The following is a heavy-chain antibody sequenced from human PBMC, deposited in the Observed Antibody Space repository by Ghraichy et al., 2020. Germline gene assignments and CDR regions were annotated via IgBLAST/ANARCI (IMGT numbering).Heavy chain of an antibody. D-gene: IGHD3-10*01. J-gene: IGHJ4*02. Sequence: GGSLRLSCAGSGFTFGSYAMSWVRQAPGKGLEWVSAIGGSGGSSYYADSVKGRFTISRDNSKNTLYLQMNSLRAEDTAVYYCAKGVWTFGEGTYFDYWGQGTLVTVSS. V-gene: IGHV3-23*01. CDR1: GFTFGSYA. CDR2: IGGSGGSS. CDR3: AKGVWTFGEGTYFDY.